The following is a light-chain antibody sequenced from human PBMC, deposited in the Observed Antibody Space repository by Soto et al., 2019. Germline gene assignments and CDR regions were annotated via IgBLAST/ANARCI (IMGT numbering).Light chain of an antibody. CDR2: GAS. Sequence: DIQLTQSPFFLSASVGDRVTITCRASQGIRSYLAWYQQRPGKAPELLIYGASTLRTGVASRFSGSGSGTEFPLAIHSLQPEDFATYFCQQLTIFPPLFTFGPGTKVDIK. J-gene: IGKJ3*01. CDR3: QQLTIFPPLFT. CDR1: QGIRSY. V-gene: IGKV1-9*01.